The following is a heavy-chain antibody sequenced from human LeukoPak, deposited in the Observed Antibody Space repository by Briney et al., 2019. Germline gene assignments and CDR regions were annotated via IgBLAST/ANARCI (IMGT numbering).Heavy chain of an antibody. CDR1: GFTFSSYA. Sequence: GGSLRLSCAASGFTFSSYAMSWVRQAPGKGLEWVSAISGSGGSTYYADSVKGRFTISRDNSKNTLYLQMNSLRAEATAVYYCAKVRDDFWSGYYIEGISVFDYWGQGTLVTVSS. J-gene: IGHJ4*02. CDR2: ISGSGGST. V-gene: IGHV3-23*01. D-gene: IGHD3-3*01. CDR3: AKVRDDFWSGYYIEGISVFDY.